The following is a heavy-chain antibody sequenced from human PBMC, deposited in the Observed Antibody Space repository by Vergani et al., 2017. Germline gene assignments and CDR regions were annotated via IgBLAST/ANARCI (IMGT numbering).Heavy chain of an antibody. CDR2: IYYSGST. CDR1: GGSISSGGYY. V-gene: IGHV4-31*03. D-gene: IGHD2-15*01. CDR3: ARETDCSGGSCYEGYYYYYYMDV. Sequence: QVQLQESGPGLVKPSQTLSLTCTVSGGSISSGGYYWSWIRQHPGKGLEWIGYIYYSGSTNYNPSLKSRVTISVDTSKNQFSLKLSSVTAADTAVYYCARETDCSGGSCYEGYYYYYYMDVWGKGTTVTVSS. J-gene: IGHJ6*03.